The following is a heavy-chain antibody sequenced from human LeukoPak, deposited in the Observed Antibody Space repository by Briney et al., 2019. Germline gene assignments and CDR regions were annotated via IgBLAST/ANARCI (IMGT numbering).Heavy chain of an antibody. J-gene: IGHJ4*02. Sequence: GGSLRLSCTASGFTFRSYALSWVRRAPGKGLEWVSATTGSGDKLFYADSVKGRFTISRDNSKNTLYLQMNNLRAEDTAVYYCARYENGGIDYWGQGTLVTVSS. CDR2: TTGSGDKL. D-gene: IGHD2-15*01. CDR3: ARYENGGIDY. CDR1: GFTFRSYA. V-gene: IGHV3-23*01.